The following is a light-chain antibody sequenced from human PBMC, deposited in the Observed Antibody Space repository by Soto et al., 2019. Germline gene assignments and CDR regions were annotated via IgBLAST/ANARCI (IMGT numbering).Light chain of an antibody. CDR3: QHYDNWPPWT. CDR2: RTS. CDR1: QSISSN. V-gene: IGKV3-15*01. Sequence: EIVMTQSPATLSVSPGERATLSCRASQSISSNLAWYQQKPGQAPRLLMFRTSSRATGFPARFSGSGSGTEVNLTISRLQSEECGVYYCQHYDNWPPWTFGQGTKLDIK. J-gene: IGKJ1*01.